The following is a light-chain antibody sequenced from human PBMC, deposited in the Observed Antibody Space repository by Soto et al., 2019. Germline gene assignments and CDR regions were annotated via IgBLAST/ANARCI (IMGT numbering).Light chain of an antibody. J-gene: IGLJ3*02. Sequence: QSALTQPPSASGSPGQSVTISSTGTSSDVGAYKYVSWYQQYPGKAPKLMIYEVSKRPSGVPDRFSGSKSGNTASLTVSGLQAEDEADYYCTSYAGSNIWVFGGGTTLTVL. CDR2: EVS. V-gene: IGLV2-8*01. CDR1: SSDVGAYKY. CDR3: TSYAGSNIWV.